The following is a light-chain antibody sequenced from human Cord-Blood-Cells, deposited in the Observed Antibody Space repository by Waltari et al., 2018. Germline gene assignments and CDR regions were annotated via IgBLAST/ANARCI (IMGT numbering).Light chain of an antibody. CDR3: CSYAGSSTWV. CDR2: EGS. CDR1: CSAVGSYKL. V-gene: IGLV2-23*01. Sequence: QPALTQPASVSGSPGQSLTISCTGTCSAVGSYKLVSWYQQHPGKAPKLMIYEGSKRPSGVSNRFSGSKSGNTASLTISGRQAEDEADYYCCSYAGSSTWVFGGGTKLTVL. J-gene: IGLJ3*02.